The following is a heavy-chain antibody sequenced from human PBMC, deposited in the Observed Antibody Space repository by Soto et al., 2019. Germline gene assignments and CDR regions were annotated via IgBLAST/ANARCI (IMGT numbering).Heavy chain of an antibody. CDR2: IYYSGST. CDR1: GGSISSGGYY. D-gene: IGHD3-22*01. Sequence: KASETLSLTCTVSGGSISSGGYYWSWIRQHPGKGLEWIGYIYYSGSTYYNPSLKSRVTISVDTSKNQFSLKLSSVTAADTAVYYCARGRDYYDSSGSLGWFDPWGQGTLVTVSS. V-gene: IGHV4-31*03. J-gene: IGHJ5*02. CDR3: ARGRDYYDSSGSLGWFDP.